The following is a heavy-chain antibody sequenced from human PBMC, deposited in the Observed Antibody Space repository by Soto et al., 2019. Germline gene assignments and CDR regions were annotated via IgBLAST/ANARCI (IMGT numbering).Heavy chain of an antibody. V-gene: IGHV3-48*02. CDR1: GFTFSSYS. CDR3: ARDLGYGDYAYNWFDP. Sequence: GGSLRLSCAASGFTFSSYSMNWVRQAPGKGLEWVSYISSSSSTIYYADSVKGRFTISRDNAKNSLYLQMNSLRDEDTAVYCCARDLGYGDYAYNWFDPWGQGTLVTVSS. J-gene: IGHJ5*02. D-gene: IGHD4-17*01. CDR2: ISSSSSTI.